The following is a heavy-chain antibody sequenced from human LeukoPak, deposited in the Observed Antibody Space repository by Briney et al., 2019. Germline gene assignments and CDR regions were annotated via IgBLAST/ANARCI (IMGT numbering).Heavy chain of an antibody. J-gene: IGHJ5*02. CDR1: GFTFSDYS. CDR3: ARGQLWQTGWFDP. Sequence: PGGSLRLSCAASGFTFSDYSMHWVRQAPGKVLEWVSCISSTSSYIYYADSVRGRFTISRDNAKNSLYLQMNSLRAEDTAVYYCARGQLWQTGWFDPWGQGTLVTVSS. V-gene: IGHV3-21*01. CDR2: ISSTSSYI. D-gene: IGHD5-18*01.